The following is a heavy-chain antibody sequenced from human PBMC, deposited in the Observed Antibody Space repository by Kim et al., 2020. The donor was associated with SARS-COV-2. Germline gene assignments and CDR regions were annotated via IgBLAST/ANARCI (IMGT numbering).Heavy chain of an antibody. D-gene: IGHD2-15*01. Sequence: SETLSLTCTVSGCSISSYYWTWIRQPPGKGLEWIGNIYYSGSTTFHPSLKSRVTISVDTSKNQFSLNLSSVTPSDTAVYYCARDPGWSASIGFDYWGQGTLVTVSS. CDR1: GCSISSYY. CDR3: ARDPGWSASIGFDY. V-gene: IGHV4-59*01. J-gene: IGHJ4*02. CDR2: IYYSGST.